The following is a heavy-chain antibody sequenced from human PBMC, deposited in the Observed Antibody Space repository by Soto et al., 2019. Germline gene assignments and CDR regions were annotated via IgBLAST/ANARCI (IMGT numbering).Heavy chain of an antibody. CDR1: GFTFSSYS. V-gene: IGHV3-30*09. CDR3: ARRLTTTVSALGY. J-gene: IGHJ4*02. D-gene: IGHD4-17*01. Sequence: QVQLVESGGGVVQPGGSLTLSCKASGFTFSSYSIHWVRQAPGKGLEWVSVISSDGVNKHSAESVRGRFVISRDNSKNTVPLEMNRLRLEDTAVYFCARRLTTTVSALGYWGQGSLVNFSS. CDR2: ISSDGVNK.